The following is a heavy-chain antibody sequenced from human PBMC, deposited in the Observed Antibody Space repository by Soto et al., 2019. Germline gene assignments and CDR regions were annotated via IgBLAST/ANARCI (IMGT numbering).Heavy chain of an antibody. CDR1: GYIFTTYA. Sequence: GASVKVSCKASGYIFTTYALHWVRQAPGQRLEWMGWINAGKGNTKYSQKFQDRVTITRDTSASVAYMELSSLASEDTAVYYCARSEVIPGGCDYWGQGTLVTVSS. J-gene: IGHJ4*02. CDR2: INAGKGNT. CDR3: ARSEVIPGGCDY. V-gene: IGHV1-3*01. D-gene: IGHD3-16*02.